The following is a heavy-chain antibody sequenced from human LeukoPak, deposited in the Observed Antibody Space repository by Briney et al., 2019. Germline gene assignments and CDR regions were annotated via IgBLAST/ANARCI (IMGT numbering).Heavy chain of an antibody. CDR2: ISGSGGST. J-gene: IGHJ4*02. D-gene: IGHD5-12*01. V-gene: IGHV3-23*01. CDR1: GFTFSSYA. CDR3: ARDRRWLRFIDY. Sequence: QPGGSLRLSCAASGFTFSSYAMSWVRQAPGKGLEWVSAISGSGGSTYYADSVKGRFTISRDNSKNTLYLQMNSLRAEDTAVYYCARDRRWLRFIDYWGQGTLVTVSS.